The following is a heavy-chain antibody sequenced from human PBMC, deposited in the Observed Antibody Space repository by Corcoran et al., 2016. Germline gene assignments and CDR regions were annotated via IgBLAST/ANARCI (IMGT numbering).Heavy chain of an antibody. D-gene: IGHD3-22*01. Sequence: QVQLVQSGAEVKKPGASVKVSCKASGYTFTSYGISWVRQAPGQGLEWMGWISAYNGNTNYAQKLQGRVTMTTDTSTSTAYMELRSLRSDDTAVYYCARDREDYYYDSSGSTVGDYWGQGTLVTVSS. CDR1: GYTFTSYG. CDR3: ARDREDYYYDSSGSTVGDY. V-gene: IGHV1-18*01. J-gene: IGHJ4*02. CDR2: ISAYNGNT.